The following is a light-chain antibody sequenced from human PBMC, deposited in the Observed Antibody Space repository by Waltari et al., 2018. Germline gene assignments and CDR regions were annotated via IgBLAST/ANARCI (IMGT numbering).Light chain of an antibody. CDR3: VAWDSSLSAVL. V-gene: IGLV1-51*01. Sequence: QSVLPQPPSVSAAPGQKVTISCSGSSSNLGNNYVSLYQHLPGRAPKLLIYDNDKRYSGIPDRFSGSKSSTSATLGITGLQTGDEADYYCVAWDSSLSAVLFGGGTKLTVL. CDR2: DND. CDR1: SSNLGNNY. J-gene: IGLJ2*01.